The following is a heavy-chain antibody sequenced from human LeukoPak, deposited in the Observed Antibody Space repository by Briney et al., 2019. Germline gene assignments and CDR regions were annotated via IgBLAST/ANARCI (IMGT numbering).Heavy chain of an antibody. CDR3: AREFDYVWGSYRYFDY. CDR2: IYYSGST. Sequence: SETLSLTCTVSGGSISSSSYYWGWIRQPPGKGLEWIVSIYYSGSTYYNPSLKSRVTISVDTSKNQFSLKLSSVTATDTAVYYCAREFDYVWGSYRYFDYWGQGTLVTVSS. D-gene: IGHD3-16*02. J-gene: IGHJ4*02. V-gene: IGHV4-39*02. CDR1: GGSISSSSYY.